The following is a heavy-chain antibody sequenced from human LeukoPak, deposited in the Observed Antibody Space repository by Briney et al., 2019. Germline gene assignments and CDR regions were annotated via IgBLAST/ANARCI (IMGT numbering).Heavy chain of an antibody. CDR1: GFTLSTYE. D-gene: IGHD3-3*01. V-gene: IGHV3-48*03. J-gene: IGHJ6*03. CDR2: ISSGGGSI. Sequence: GGSLRLSCAASGFTLSTYEMNWVRQAPGKGLEWVSYISSGGGSISYADSVKGRFTISRDNAKNSLYLQLNSLSAEDTAVYYCARVSHDPTSYYYYMDVWGKGTTVTVSS. CDR3: ARVSHDPTSYYYYMDV.